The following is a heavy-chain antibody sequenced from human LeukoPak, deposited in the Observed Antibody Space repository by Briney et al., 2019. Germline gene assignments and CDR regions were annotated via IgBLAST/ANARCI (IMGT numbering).Heavy chain of an antibody. Sequence: GGSLRLSCAASGFTFSSYSMNWVRQAPGKGLEWVSSISSSSSYIYYADSVKGRFTISRDNAKNSLYLQMNSLRAEDTAVYYCARTHCSSTSCHSHNWFDPWGQGTLVTVSS. CDR1: GFTFSSYS. CDR3: ARTHCSSTSCHSHNWFDP. V-gene: IGHV3-21*01. CDR2: ISSSSSYI. D-gene: IGHD2-2*02. J-gene: IGHJ5*02.